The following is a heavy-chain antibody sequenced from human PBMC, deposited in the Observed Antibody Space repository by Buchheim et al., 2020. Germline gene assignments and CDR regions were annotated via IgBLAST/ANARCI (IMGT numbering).Heavy chain of an antibody. J-gene: IGHJ4*02. CDR3: ARGVRSMLPFLRY. D-gene: IGHD3-10*02. CDR1: GGSFSGYY. Sequence: QVQLQQWGAGLLKPSETLSLTCAVYGGSFSGYYWSWIRQPPGKGLEWIGEINHSGSTNYNPSLKSRVTISVDTSKNQFSLRLMSVTAADTAVYDCARGVRSMLPFLRYWGQGTL. V-gene: IGHV4-34*01. CDR2: INHSGST.